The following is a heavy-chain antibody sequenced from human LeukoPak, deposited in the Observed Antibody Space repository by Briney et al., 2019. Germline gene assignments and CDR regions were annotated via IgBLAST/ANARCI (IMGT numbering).Heavy chain of an antibody. CDR1: GFTFSSYA. CDR2: FSSSSTTI. J-gene: IGHJ6*02. CDR3: ARVGGAILLVGEDGMDV. Sequence: GGSRGPSWEASGFTFSSYAMSWVRQPPGRGLEGVSYFSSSSTTIYYADSVRGRFTISRDNAKNSLYLQMNSLRAEDTAMYYCARVGGAILLVGEDGMDVWGQGTTVTVSS. D-gene: IGHD2-15*01. V-gene: IGHV3-48*04.